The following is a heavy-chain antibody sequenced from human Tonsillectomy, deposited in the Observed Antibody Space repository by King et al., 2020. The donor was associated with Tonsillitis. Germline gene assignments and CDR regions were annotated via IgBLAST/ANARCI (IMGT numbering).Heavy chain of an antibody. CDR3: ARASAVMIPAELHP. CDR1: GGSISDSY. V-gene: IGHV4-59*01. CDR2: VYYTGRA. Sequence: VQLQESGPGLVKPSETLSLTCSVSGGSISDSYWSWIRQPPGKGLEWIGYVYYTGRADYNPSLKSRVTISLDTSKTQFSLRLNSVTAADTAVYYCARASAVMIPAELHPWGQGTLVPVSS. J-gene: IGHJ5*02. D-gene: IGHD2-2*01.